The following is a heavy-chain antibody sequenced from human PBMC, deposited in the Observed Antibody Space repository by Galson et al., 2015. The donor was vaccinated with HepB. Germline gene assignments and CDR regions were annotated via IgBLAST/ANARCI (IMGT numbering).Heavy chain of an antibody. J-gene: IGHJ3*01. Sequence: SLRLSCAASAFSISTYWMSWVRQAPGKGLEWVASIKQDGYEKYYVDSVKGRFTISKDNAKNSLYLQMNSLRVEDSAVYYCARVGPRYGHIVVVTTIKDDGFDLWGQGTMVTVSS. CDR3: ARVGPRYGHIVVVTTIKDDGFDL. CDR1: AFSISTYW. CDR2: IKQDGYEK. D-gene: IGHD2-21*02. V-gene: IGHV3-7*03.